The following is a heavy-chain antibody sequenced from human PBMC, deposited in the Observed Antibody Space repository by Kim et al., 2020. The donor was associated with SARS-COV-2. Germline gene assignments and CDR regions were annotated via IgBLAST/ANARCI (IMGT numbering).Heavy chain of an antibody. CDR1: GFTFDTYA. Sequence: GGSLRLSCVASGFTFDTYAMSWVRQAPGKGLEWVSVISGNGVNKFYADSVRGRFTISRDNAKNSLYLQMNSLRAEDTAVYYCARDHYYDSSGYPDYWGQGTLVTVSS. CDR3: ARDHYYDSSGYPDY. D-gene: IGHD3-22*01. J-gene: IGHJ4*02. CDR2: ISGNGVNK. V-gene: IGHV3-23*01.